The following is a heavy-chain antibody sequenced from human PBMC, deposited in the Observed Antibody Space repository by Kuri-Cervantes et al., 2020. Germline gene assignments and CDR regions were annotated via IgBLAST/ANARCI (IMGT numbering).Heavy chain of an antibody. J-gene: IGHJ4*02. D-gene: IGHD2-15*01. Sequence: GESLKISCAASGFSFSDYYMNWVRQAPGKGLEWVSSISSSSAIDYADSVKGRFTISRDNSKNTLYLQMNSLRAEDTAVYYCAKGRVGGSSSVPDNWGQGTLVTVSS. CDR1: GFSFSDYY. CDR2: ISSSSAI. CDR3: AKGRVGGSSSVPDN. V-gene: IGHV3-69-1*01.